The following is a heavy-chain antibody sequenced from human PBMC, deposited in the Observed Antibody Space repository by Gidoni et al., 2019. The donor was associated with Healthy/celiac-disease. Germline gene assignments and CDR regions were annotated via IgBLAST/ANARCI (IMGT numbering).Heavy chain of an antibody. CDR1: GFTFRSYA. J-gene: IGHJ4*02. V-gene: IGHV3-30-3*01. D-gene: IGHD3-10*01. Sequence: QVQLVESGGGVVQPGRSLRLSCAASGFTFRSYAMHWVRQAPGKGLEWVAVISYDGSNKYYADAVKGRFTISRDNSKNTLYLQMNSLRAEDTAVYYCASPLSMVRGALFDYWGQGTLVTVSS. CDR3: ASPLSMVRGALFDY. CDR2: ISYDGSNK.